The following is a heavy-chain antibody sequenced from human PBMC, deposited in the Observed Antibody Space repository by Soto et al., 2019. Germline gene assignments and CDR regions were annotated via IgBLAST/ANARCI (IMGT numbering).Heavy chain of an antibody. CDR2: FDPEDGET. V-gene: IGHV1-24*01. D-gene: IGHD2-15*01. Sequence: ASVKVSCKVSGYTLTELSMHWVRQAPGKGLEWMGGFDPEDGETIYAQKFQGRVTMTEDTSTDTAYMELSSLRSEDTAVYYCARDQDPIVVVVAANDAFDIWGQGTMVTVSS. CDR1: GYTLTELS. J-gene: IGHJ3*02. CDR3: ARDQDPIVVVVAANDAFDI.